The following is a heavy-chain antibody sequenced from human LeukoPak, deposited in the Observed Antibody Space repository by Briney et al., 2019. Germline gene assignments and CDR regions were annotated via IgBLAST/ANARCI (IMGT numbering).Heavy chain of an antibody. J-gene: IGHJ2*01. V-gene: IGHV1-46*01. CDR1: GYTFTSYY. CDR2: INPSGGST. CDR3: ARELGIPHWYFDL. D-gene: IGHD7-27*01. Sequence: ASVKVSCKASGYTFTSYYMHWVRQAPGQGLEWMGIINPSGGSTSYAQKFQGRVTITADKSTSTVYMELISLRSEDTAVYYCARELGIPHWYFDLWGRGSLVSVSS.